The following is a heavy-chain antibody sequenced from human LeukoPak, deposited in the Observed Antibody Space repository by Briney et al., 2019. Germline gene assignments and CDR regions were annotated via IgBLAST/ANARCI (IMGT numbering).Heavy chain of an antibody. CDR3: AKEIKLMSFDC. J-gene: IGHJ4*02. CDR1: GFTFSSYG. V-gene: IGHV3-30*18. CDR2: IWYGGSNK. Sequence: PGRSLRLSCAASGFTFSSYGMHWVRQAPGKGLEWVAVIWYGGSNKYYADSVKGRFTTSRDNSKNTLYLQMNSLRAEDTAVYYCAKEIKLMSFDCWGQGALVAVTS. D-gene: IGHD3-10*02.